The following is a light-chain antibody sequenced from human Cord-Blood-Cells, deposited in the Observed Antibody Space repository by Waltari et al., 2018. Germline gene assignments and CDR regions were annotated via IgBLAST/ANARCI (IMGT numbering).Light chain of an antibody. J-gene: IGLJ3*02. CDR1: SGHSSYA. CDR3: QTWGTGIWV. CDR2: LNSAGSH. Sequence: QLVLTQSPSASASLGASVKLTCTLRSGHSSYAIAWHQQQQEKGPRYLMKLNSAGSHSKGAGIPDRFSGSSSGAERYLTISSLPSEDEADYFCQTWGTGIWVFGGGTKLTVL. V-gene: IGLV4-69*01.